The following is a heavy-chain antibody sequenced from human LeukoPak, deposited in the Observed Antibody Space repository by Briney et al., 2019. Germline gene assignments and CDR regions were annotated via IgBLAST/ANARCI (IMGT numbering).Heavy chain of an antibody. Sequence: PSGTLSLTCTVSGGSISSYYWSWLRQPAGKGLEWIGRIYTSGRTNYNPSLKSRVTMSVDTSKNQFSLKLSSVTAADTAVYYCASAGYSGYEFDYWGQGTLVTVSS. CDR3: ASAGYSGYEFDY. D-gene: IGHD5-12*01. J-gene: IGHJ4*02. V-gene: IGHV4-4*07. CDR1: GGSISSYY. CDR2: IYTSGRT.